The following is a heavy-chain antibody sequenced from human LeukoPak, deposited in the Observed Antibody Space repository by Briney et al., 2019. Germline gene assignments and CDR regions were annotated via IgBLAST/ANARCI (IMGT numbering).Heavy chain of an antibody. J-gene: IGHJ4*02. V-gene: IGHV3-30*04. CDR1: GFTFSSYA. D-gene: IGHD3/OR15-3a*01. CDR3: AREWRDYCFDY. CDR2: ISYDGSNK. Sequence: PGGSLRLSCAASGFTFSSYAMHWVRQAPGKGLEWVAVISYDGSNKYYADSVKGRFTISRDNSKNTLYLQTNSLRAEDTAVYYCAREWRDYCFDYWGQGTLVTVSS.